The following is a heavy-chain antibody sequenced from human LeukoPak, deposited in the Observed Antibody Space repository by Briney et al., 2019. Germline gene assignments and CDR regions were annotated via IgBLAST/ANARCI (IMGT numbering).Heavy chain of an antibody. V-gene: IGHV3-53*01. J-gene: IGHJ3*01. CDR1: GFTVSSNY. CDR3: AKDISGWYGSFAFDL. D-gene: IGHD6-19*01. Sequence: GGSLRLSCAASGFTVSSNYMNWVRQAPGKGLEWVSLIYSGGSTYYADSVKGRFTISRDNSKNTLYLQMNSLRAEDTAVYYCAKDISGWYGSFAFDLWGQGTMVTVSS. CDR2: IYSGGST.